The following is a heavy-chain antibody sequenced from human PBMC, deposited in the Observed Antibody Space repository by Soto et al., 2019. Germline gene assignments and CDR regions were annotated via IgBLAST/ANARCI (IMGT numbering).Heavy chain of an antibody. CDR3: AKDSDSRLSYFQH. CDR2: ISWNSGSI. V-gene: IGHV3-9*01. D-gene: IGHD6-13*01. Sequence: GGSLRLSCAASGFTFDDYAMHWVRQAPGKGLEWVSGISWNSGSIGYADSVKGRFTISRDNAKNSLYLQMNSLRAEDTALYYCAKDSDSRLSYFQHWGQGTLVTVSS. CDR1: GFTFDDYA. J-gene: IGHJ1*01.